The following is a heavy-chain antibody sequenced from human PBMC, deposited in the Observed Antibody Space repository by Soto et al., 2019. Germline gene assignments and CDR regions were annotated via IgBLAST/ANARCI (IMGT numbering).Heavy chain of an antibody. V-gene: IGHV3-23*01. Sequence: EVQLLESGGGLVQPGGSLRLSCAASGFTFSSYVMSWVRQAPGKGLEWVSAISGSGGSTYYADSVKGRFTISRDNSKNTLYLQMNSLRAEDTAVYYCAKFGSSWYNYFDYWGQGTLVTVSS. CDR3: AKFGSSWYNYFDY. CDR1: GFTFSSYV. J-gene: IGHJ4*02. CDR2: ISGSGGST. D-gene: IGHD6-13*01.